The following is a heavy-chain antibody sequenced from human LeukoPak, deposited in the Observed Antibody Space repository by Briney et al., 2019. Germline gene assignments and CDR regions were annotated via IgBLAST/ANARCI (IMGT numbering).Heavy chain of an antibody. D-gene: IGHD3-22*01. CDR3: ASFSGSYCDSSPNH. CDR1: GGSISSSSYY. V-gene: IGHV4-39*01. J-gene: IGHJ5*02. CDR2: IYYSGST. Sequence: SETLSLTCTVSGGSISSSSYYWGWIRQPPGKGLEWIGSIYYSGSTYYNPSLKSRVTISVDTSKNQFSLKLSSVTAADTAVYYCASFSGSYCDSSPNHWGQGTLVTVSS.